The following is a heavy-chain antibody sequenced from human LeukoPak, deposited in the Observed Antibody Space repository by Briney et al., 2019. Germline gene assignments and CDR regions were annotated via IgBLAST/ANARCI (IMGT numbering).Heavy chain of an antibody. CDR3: ARGVREKNRGFLLYYYYYYMDV. J-gene: IGHJ6*03. CDR1: GDSITGYY. CDR2: IYYTGNT. V-gene: IGHV4-59*01. Sequence: PSETLSLTCTVSGDSITGYYWGWIRQPPGKGLEWIGNIYYTGNTYYNPSLKSRVTISVDTSKNQFSLNLSSVTAADTAVYYCARGVREKNRGFLLYYYYYYMDVWGKGTTVAISS. D-gene: IGHD3-10*01.